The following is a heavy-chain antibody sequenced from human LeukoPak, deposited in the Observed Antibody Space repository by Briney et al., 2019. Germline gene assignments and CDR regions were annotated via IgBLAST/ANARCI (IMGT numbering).Heavy chain of an antibody. J-gene: IGHJ4*02. D-gene: IGHD4-23*01. CDR1: AGSISDSGYY. V-gene: IGHV4-39*01. Sequence: PSETLSLTCTVSAGSISDSGYYWGWIRQPPGKGVEWIGSMYYSGSTYYIPSLKSRVTIAADTSQNQFSLKLNSVTTADTAVYYCATHDGRTHYFGYWGQGTLVTVSS. CDR3: ATHDGRTHYFGY. CDR2: MYYSGST.